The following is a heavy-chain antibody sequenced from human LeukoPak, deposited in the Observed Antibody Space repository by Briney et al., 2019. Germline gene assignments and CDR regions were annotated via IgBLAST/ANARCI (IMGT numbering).Heavy chain of an antibody. D-gene: IGHD6-13*01. V-gene: IGHV4-39*01. CDR2: IYYSGST. CDR1: GGSISISSYY. CDR3: ARHTPRIAAAAGDY. Sequence: SETLSLTCTVSGGSISISSYYWGWIRQPPGKGLEWIGSIYYSGSTYYNPSLKSRVTISVDTSKNQFSLKLSSVTAAGKAVYYCARHTPRIAAAAGDYWGQGTLATVSP. J-gene: IGHJ4*02.